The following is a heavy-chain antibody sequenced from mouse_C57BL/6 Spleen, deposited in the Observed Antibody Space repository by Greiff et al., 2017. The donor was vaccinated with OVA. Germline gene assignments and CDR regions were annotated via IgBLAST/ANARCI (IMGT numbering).Heavy chain of an antibody. J-gene: IGHJ4*01. CDR3: AKNDGCYDYAMDY. CDR1: GFTFSDYG. V-gene: IGHV5-17*01. CDR2: ISSGSSTI. D-gene: IGHD2-3*01. Sequence: EVKVVESGGGLVKPGGSLKLSCAASGFTFSDYGMHWVRQAPEKGLEWVAYISSGSSTIYYANTVKGRFTISRDNAKNTLFLQMTSLRSEDTAMYYCAKNDGCYDYAMDYWGQGTSVTVSS.